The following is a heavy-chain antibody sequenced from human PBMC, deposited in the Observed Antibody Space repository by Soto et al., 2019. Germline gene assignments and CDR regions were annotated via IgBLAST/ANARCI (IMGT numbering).Heavy chain of an antibody. V-gene: IGHV1-69*01. CDR2: IIPIFGTA. CDR3: ASLVTAIPGWFDP. Sequence: QVQLVQSGAEVKKPGSSVKVSCKASGGTFSSYAISWVRQAPGQGLEWMGGIIPIFGTANYAQKFQGRVTITADESTSTAYMELSSLRSEDTAXXXXASLVTAIPGWFDPWGQGTLVTVSS. J-gene: IGHJ5*02. CDR1: GGTFSSYA. D-gene: IGHD2-21*02.